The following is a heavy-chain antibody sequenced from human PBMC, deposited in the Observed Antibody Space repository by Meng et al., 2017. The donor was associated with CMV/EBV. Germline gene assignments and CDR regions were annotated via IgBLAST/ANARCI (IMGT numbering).Heavy chain of an antibody. CDR1: GYTFTSYY. Sequence: ASVKVSCKASGYTFTSYYMHWVRQAPGQGLEWMGIINPSGGSTSYAQKFQGRVTMTRDTSTSTVYMELSSLRSEDTAVYYCARPTCSTSCYSLNDAFDIWGQGTMVIVSS. CDR2: INPSGGST. V-gene: IGHV1-46*01. CDR3: ARPTCSTSCYSLNDAFDI. J-gene: IGHJ3*02. D-gene: IGHD2-2*02.